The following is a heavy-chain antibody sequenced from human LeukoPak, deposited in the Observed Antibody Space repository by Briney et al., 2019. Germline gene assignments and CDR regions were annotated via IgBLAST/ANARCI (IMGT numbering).Heavy chain of an antibody. CDR1: GYTFTNYG. Sequence: ASVKVSCKASGYTFTNYGISWVRQAPGQGLEWMGWISAYTGNTNYAQNFQGRVTMTTDTSTSTAFMELRGLRSDDTAVYYCARSGVGYFYDNTGYYPLDYWGQGTLVTVSS. J-gene: IGHJ4*02. CDR2: ISAYTGNT. D-gene: IGHD3-22*01. V-gene: IGHV1-18*01. CDR3: ARSGVGYFYDNTGYYPLDY.